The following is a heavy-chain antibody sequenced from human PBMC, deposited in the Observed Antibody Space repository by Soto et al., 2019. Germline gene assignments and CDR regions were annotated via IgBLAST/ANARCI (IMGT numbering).Heavy chain of an antibody. Sequence: GGSLRLSCIASGFTFRSYAMSWVRQAPGKGLEWVSAISGSGGSTYYADSVKGRFTISRDNSKNTLYLQMNSLRAEDTAVYYCARDGIAALPIGYYYYGMDVWGQGTTVTVSS. D-gene: IGHD6-6*01. CDR2: ISGSGGST. V-gene: IGHV3-23*01. J-gene: IGHJ6*02. CDR1: GFTFRSYA. CDR3: ARDGIAALPIGYYYYGMDV.